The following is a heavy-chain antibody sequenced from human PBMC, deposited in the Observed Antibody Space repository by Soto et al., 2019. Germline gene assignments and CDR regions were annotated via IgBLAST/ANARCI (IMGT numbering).Heavy chain of an antibody. J-gene: IGHJ4*02. V-gene: IGHV1-8*01. Sequence: QVQLVQSGAEVKKPGASVRVSCKASGYTFTSYDIYWVRQATGQGLEWMGWRNPFSGNAVYTQKLQDRVTMTRDTSINKAYMEMSGLRSEDTAVYYCTRGPGNHWGQGSLVTVSS. CDR1: GYTFTSYD. CDR2: RNPFSGNA. CDR3: TRGPGNH.